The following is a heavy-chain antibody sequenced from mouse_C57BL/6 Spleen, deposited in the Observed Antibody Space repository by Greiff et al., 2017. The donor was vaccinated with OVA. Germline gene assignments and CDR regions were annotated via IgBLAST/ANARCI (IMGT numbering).Heavy chain of an antibody. Sequence: EVQLQQSGAELVKPGASVKLSCTASGFNIKDYYMNWVKQRTEQGLEWIGRIDPEDGETKYDPKFKGKATLTADTSSTTAYLQLSSLTSEDTAVYYCAARRAYGCDGRRFDYWGQGTTLTVSS. CDR2: IDPEDGET. V-gene: IGHV14-2*01. CDR1: GFNIKDYY. CDR3: AARRAYGCDGRRFDY. D-gene: IGHD2-2*01. J-gene: IGHJ2*01.